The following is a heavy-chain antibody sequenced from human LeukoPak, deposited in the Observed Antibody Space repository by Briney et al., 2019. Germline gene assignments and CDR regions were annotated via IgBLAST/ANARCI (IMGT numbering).Heavy chain of an antibody. CDR3: ARGYWFYFDY. V-gene: IGHV4-59*01. D-gene: IGHD2-8*02. J-gene: IGHJ4*02. Sequence: SETLSLTCTVSGGSISSYYWSRIRQPPGKGLEWIGYIYYSGSTNYNPSLKSRVTISVDTSKNQFSLKLSSVTAADTAVYYCARGYWFYFDYWGQGTLVTVSS. CDR1: GGSISSYY. CDR2: IYYSGST.